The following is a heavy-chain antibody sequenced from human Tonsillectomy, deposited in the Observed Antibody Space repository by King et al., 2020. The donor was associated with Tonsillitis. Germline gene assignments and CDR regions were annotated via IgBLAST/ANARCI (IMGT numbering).Heavy chain of an antibody. J-gene: IGHJ4*02. CDR3: ARGDYYGSGSYSDY. V-gene: IGHV3-30*04. CDR1: GFTFSSYA. D-gene: IGHD3-10*01. Sequence: VQLVESGGGVVQPGRSLRLSCAASGFTFSSYAMYWVRQAPGKGLEWVAVISYDGSNKYYADSVQGRFTISRDNSKNTLYLQMNSLRAEDTAVYYCARGDYYGSGSYSDYWGQGTLVTVSS. CDR2: ISYDGSNK.